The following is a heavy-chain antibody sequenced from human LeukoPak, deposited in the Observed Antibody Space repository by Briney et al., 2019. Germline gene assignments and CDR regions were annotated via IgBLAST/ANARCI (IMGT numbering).Heavy chain of an antibody. CDR1: GFTFSSYG. Sequence: GGSLRLSCAASGFTFSSYGMHWVRQAPGKGLEWVAFIRYDGSKKYYADSVKGRFTISRDNPKNTLYLQMNSLRAEDTAVYYCAKGAKRLGYCSGGTCYSNYDYYYMDVWGKGTTVTISS. CDR2: IRYDGSKK. D-gene: IGHD2-15*01. V-gene: IGHV3-30*02. J-gene: IGHJ6*03. CDR3: AKGAKRLGYCSGGTCYSNYDYYYMDV.